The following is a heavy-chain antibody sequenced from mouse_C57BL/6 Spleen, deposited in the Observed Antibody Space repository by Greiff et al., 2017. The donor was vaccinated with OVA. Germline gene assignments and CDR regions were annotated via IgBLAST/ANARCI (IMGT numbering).Heavy chain of an antibody. V-gene: IGHV1-9*01. Sequence: VQVVESGAELMKPGASVKLSCKATGYTFIGYWIEWVKQRPGHGLEWIGEILPGSGSTTYNEKFKGKATFTADTSSNTAYMQLSSLTTEDSAIYYCARTYYGSSYGFAYWGQGTLVTVSA. CDR1: GYTFIGYW. J-gene: IGHJ3*01. CDR3: ARTYYGSSYGFAY. CDR2: ILPGSGST. D-gene: IGHD1-1*01.